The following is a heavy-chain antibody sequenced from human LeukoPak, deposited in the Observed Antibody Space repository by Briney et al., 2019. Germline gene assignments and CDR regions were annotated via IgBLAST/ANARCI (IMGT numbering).Heavy chain of an antibody. J-gene: IGHJ4*02. D-gene: IGHD1/OR15-1a*01. CDR2: IHPGDSEA. CDR3: ARDRGTNFLDY. Sequence: GESLKISCKGSGYRFTNYYVAWVRQMPGKGLEWMGIIHPGDSEARYRPSFQGQVTMSVHKSITTAYLQWNNLKPSDTATYYCARDRGTNFLDYWGQGTPVTV. CDR1: GYRFTNYY. V-gene: IGHV5-51*01.